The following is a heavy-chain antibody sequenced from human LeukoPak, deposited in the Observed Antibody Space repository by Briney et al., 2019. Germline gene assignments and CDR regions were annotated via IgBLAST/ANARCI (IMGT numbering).Heavy chain of an antibody. Sequence: GEPLKISCKGSGYSFTSYWISWVRQMPGKGLEWMGRIDPSDSYTNYSPSFQGHVTISADKSIGTAYLQWSSLKASDTAMYYCASQCSGGSCYNDAAFDIWGQGTMVTVSS. V-gene: IGHV5-10-1*01. CDR3: ASQCSGGSCYNDAAFDI. CDR2: IDPSDSYT. J-gene: IGHJ3*02. D-gene: IGHD2-15*01. CDR1: GYSFTSYW.